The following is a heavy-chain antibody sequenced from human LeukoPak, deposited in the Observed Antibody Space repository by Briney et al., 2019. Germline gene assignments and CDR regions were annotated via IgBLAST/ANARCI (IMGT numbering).Heavy chain of an antibody. V-gene: IGHV3-21*01. D-gene: IGHD3-22*01. CDR2: ISSSSSYI. CDR1: GFTFSSYS. Sequence: GGSLRLSCAASGFTFSSYSMNWVRQAPGKGLEWVSSISSSSSYIYYADSVKGRFTISRDNAKNSLYLQMNSLRAEDTAVYYCARGLYDSSGPFDYWGQGTLVTVSS. CDR3: ARGLYDSSGPFDY. J-gene: IGHJ4*02.